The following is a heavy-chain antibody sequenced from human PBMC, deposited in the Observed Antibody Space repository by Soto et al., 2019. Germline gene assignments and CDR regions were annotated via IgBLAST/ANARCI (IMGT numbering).Heavy chain of an antibody. CDR2: INPSGGST. D-gene: IGHD6-19*01. V-gene: IGHV1-46*01. CDR1: GYTFTSYY. CDR3: ARDPSSYSSGWYYFDY. J-gene: IGHJ4*02. Sequence: ASVKVSCKASGYTFTSYYMHWVRQAPGQGLEWMGIINPSGGSTSYAQKFQGRVTMTRDTSTSTVYMELSSLRSEDTAVYYCARDPSSYSSGWYYFDYWGQGTLVTVSS.